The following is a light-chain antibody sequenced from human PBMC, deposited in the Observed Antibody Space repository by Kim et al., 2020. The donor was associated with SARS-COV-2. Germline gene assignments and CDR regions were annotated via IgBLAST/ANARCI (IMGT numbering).Light chain of an antibody. CDR3: QQYGSSPWT. Sequence: SPGEKATASCRASQKSVSRYLAWYQQQPGQAPRLLIYDASKRAAGVPDRFSGSGSGTDFTLTISRLEPEDFVVYYCQQYGSSPWTFGQGTKVDIK. CDR1: QKSVSRY. CDR2: DAS. V-gene: IGKV3-20*01. J-gene: IGKJ1*01.